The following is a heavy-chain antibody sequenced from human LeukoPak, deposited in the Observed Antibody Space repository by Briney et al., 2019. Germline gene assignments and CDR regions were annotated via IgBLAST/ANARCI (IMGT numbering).Heavy chain of an antibody. Sequence: PSETLSLTCTVSGGSISSYYWSWIRQPPGKGLEWIGYTYYSGSTNYNPSLKSRVTISVDTSKNQFSLKLSSVTAADTAVYYCAGAHVRAGGPDYWGQGTLVTVSS. CDR2: TYYSGST. D-gene: IGHD3-10*01. CDR3: AGAHVRAGGPDY. V-gene: IGHV4-59*12. CDR1: GGSISSYY. J-gene: IGHJ4*02.